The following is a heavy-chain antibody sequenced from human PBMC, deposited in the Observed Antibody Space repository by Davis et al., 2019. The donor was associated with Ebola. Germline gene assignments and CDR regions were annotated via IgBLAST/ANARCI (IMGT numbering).Heavy chain of an antibody. CDR2: ISSSSSYI. CDR1: GFTFSSYS. V-gene: IGHV3-21*01. J-gene: IGHJ3*02. Sequence: PGGSLRLSCAASGFTFSSYSMNWVRQAPGKGLEWVSSISSSSSYIHYADSVKGRFTISRDNAMHSLYLQMNSLRAEDTAVYYCARDLFGYYYDSGPIDIWGQGTMVTVSS. CDR3: ARDLFGYYYDSGPIDI. D-gene: IGHD3-22*01.